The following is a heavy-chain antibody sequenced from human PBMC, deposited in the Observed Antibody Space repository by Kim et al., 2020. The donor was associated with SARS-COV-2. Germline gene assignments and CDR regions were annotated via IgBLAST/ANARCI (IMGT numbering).Heavy chain of an antibody. J-gene: IGHJ4*02. V-gene: IGHV3-23*01. CDR3: AKTKEWPYSFDY. D-gene: IGHD3-3*01. CDR2: IGASGGST. Sequence: GGSLRLSCAPSGFTFSSYAMSWVRQAPGKGLKWVSAIGASGGSTYYADSVKGRFTISRDNSKNTLSLQMNSLIAEDTAVYYCAKTKEWPYSFDYWGQGTL. CDR1: GFTFSSYA.